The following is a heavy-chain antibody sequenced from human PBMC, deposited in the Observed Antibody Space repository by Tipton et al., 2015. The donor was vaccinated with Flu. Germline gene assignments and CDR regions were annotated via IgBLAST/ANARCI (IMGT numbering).Heavy chain of an antibody. V-gene: IGHV3-7*01. Sequence: SLRLSCVASGFTFSTYWMTWVRQAPGKGLEWVASINQDGSDRYYVDSVKDRFTISRDNAKNSLYLQMNSLRAEDTAMYYCAREEGHYYDTSGYLDYWGQGTLVTVSS. D-gene: IGHD3-22*01. CDR2: INQDGSDR. J-gene: IGHJ4*02. CDR1: GFTFSTYW. CDR3: AREEGHYYDTSGYLDY.